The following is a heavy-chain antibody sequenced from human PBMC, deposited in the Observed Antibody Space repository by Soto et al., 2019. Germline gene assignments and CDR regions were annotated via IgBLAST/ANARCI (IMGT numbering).Heavy chain of an antibody. CDR1: GFTFSSYG. V-gene: IGHV3-30*18. CDR2: ISYDGSNK. J-gene: IGHJ4*02. Sequence: PGGSLRLSCAASGFTFSSYGMHWVRQAPGKGLEWVAVISYDGSNKYYADSVKGRFTISRDNSKNTLYLQMNSLRAEDTAVYYCAKGVMVRGTRSRYYFDDWGQGTLVTVSS. CDR3: AKGVMVRGTRSRYYFDD. D-gene: IGHD3-10*01.